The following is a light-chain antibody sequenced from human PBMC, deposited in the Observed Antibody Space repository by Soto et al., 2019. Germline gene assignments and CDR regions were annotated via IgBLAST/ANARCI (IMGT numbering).Light chain of an antibody. V-gene: IGLV1-51*01. CDR1: SSNIGGNS. J-gene: IGLJ1*01. Sequence: HSVLTQPPSVSAAPGQKVTISCSGSSSNIGGNSVSWYQQLPGTAPKLLIYDDNKRPSGIPDRFSGSKSGTSATLGITGFQTGDEADYYCGSWDSSLSAYVFGPGTKV. CDR3: GSWDSSLSAYV. CDR2: DDN.